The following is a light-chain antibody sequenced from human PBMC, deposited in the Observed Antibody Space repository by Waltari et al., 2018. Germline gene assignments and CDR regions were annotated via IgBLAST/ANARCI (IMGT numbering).Light chain of an antibody. CDR2: KNN. J-gene: IGLJ3*02. CDR1: RSHLGGTF. CDR3: AAWDDNLTGPL. Sequence: SVLTQPPSASGTPGQTVTIPCSGRRSHLGGTFASWYHQLPGMAPQLLIYKNNQRPSGVPDRFSGSKSGTSASLAISGLRSDDEAEYYCAAWDDNLTGPLFGGGTKVTVL. V-gene: IGLV1-47*01.